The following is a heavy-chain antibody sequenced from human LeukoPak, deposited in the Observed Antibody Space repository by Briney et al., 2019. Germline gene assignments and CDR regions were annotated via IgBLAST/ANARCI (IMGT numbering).Heavy chain of an antibody. D-gene: IGHD6-6*01. J-gene: IGHJ4*02. Sequence: PGRSLRLSCAAAGFTFSSYGMHWVRQAPGKGLEGGAVIWYDGSNKYYADSVKGRFTISRDNSKNTLYLKMNSLRAEGTAVYYCARAGSIAALGDDYWGQGTLVTVSS. CDR1: GFTFSSYG. CDR3: ARAGSIAALGDDY. CDR2: IWYDGSNK. V-gene: IGHV3-33*01.